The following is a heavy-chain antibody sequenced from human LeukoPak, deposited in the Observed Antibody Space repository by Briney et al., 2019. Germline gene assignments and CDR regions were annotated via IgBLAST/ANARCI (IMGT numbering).Heavy chain of an antibody. CDR2: INPSGGST. CDR3: ARVSGRRAGTIDY. CDR1: GYTFTSYY. J-gene: IGHJ4*02. Sequence: WASVKVSCKASGYTFTSYYTHWVRQAPGQGLEWMGIINPSGGSTSYAQKFQGRVTMTRDMSTSTVYMELSSLRSEDTAVYYCARVSGRRAGTIDYWGQGTLVTVSS. D-gene: IGHD1-7*01. V-gene: IGHV1-46*01.